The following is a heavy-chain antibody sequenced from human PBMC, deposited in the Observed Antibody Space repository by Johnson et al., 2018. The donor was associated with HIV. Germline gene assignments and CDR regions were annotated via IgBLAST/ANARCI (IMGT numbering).Heavy chain of an antibody. CDR1: GFNFIDYA. V-gene: IGHV3-23*04. Sequence: VQLVESGGDLVKPGGSLRLSCVASGFNFIDYAMIWVRQAPGKGLEWVSFISGSEDDTYYADSVKGRFTISRDTSKTTLYLQMNSLRDEDTAVYYCANSLLLDAFNIWGQGTMVTVSS. CDR2: ISGSEDDT. CDR3: ANSLLLDAFNI. J-gene: IGHJ3*02.